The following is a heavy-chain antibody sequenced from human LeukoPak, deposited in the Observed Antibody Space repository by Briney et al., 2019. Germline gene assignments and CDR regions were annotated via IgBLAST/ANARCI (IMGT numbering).Heavy chain of an antibody. J-gene: IGHJ4*02. CDR3: ARFYGSGSYSTDY. V-gene: IGHV4-4*02. CDR1: GASISSSNW. D-gene: IGHD3-10*01. CDR2: IYHGGYT. Sequence: PSETLSLTCAVSGASISSSNWWSWVRQPPGKRLEWIGEIYHGGYTNYNPSLKSRVTISVDTSKNQFSLKLSSVTAADTAVYYCARFYGSGSYSTDYWGQGTLVTVSS.